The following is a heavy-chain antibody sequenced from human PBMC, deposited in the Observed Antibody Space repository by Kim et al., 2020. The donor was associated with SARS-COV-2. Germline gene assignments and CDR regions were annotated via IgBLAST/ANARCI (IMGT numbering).Heavy chain of an antibody. CDR3: AKNRLADY. V-gene: IGHV3-23*01. CDR2: GGST. Sequence: GGSTYYADSVKGRFTISRDNSKNTLYLQMNSLRAEDTAVYYCAKNRLADYWGQGTLVTVSS. D-gene: IGHD6-19*01. J-gene: IGHJ4*02.